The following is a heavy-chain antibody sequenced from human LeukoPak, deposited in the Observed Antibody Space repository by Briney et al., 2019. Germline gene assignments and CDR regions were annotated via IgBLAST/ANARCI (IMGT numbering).Heavy chain of an antibody. J-gene: IGHJ6*03. CDR2: ISGSCTNT. Sequence: PGGSLRLSCAASGFTFSHYYMDWIRQAPGKGLDWVSYISGSCTNTYYAHSLKGRFTISRDKAKNSLFLQMNSLRADDTAVYYCLGFLDGYSYYMEAWGKGTTVLVSS. CDR3: LGFLDGYSYYMEA. CDR1: GFTFSHYY. D-gene: IGHD1-26*01. V-gene: IGHV3-11*01.